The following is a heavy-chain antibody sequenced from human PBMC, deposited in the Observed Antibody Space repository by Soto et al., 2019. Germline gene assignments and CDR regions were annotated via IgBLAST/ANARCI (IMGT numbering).Heavy chain of an antibody. CDR2: IYYRGST. V-gene: IGHV4-31*03. CDR3: ARAEGSNSTWGLFDP. Sequence: QVQLQESGPGVVQPSQTLSLTCTVSGASISSGFYYWTWIRQFPGKGLEWIGNIYYRGSTYYNPSLKSRLTMSIDTSKNQFSLKLTSVTAADTAVYYCARAEGSNSTWGLFDPWGQGTLVAVSS. J-gene: IGHJ5*02. CDR1: GASISSGFYY. D-gene: IGHD2-2*01.